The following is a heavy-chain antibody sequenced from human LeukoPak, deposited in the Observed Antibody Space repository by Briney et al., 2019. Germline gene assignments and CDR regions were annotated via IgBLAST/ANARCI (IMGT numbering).Heavy chain of an antibody. CDR3: ARSLEWLLHFDY. V-gene: IGHV4-59*08. CDR1: GGSISSYY. J-gene: IGHJ4*02. D-gene: IGHD3-3*01. Sequence: SETLSLTCTVSGGSISSYYWSWIRQPPGKGLEWIGYIYYSGSTNYNPSLKGRVTISVDTSKNQFSLKLSSVTAADTAVYYCARSLEWLLHFDYWGQGTLVTVSS. CDR2: IYYSGST.